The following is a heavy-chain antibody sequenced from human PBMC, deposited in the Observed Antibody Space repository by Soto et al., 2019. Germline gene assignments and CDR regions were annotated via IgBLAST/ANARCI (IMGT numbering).Heavy chain of an antibody. D-gene: IGHD3-3*01. CDR1: GFTFSSYS. Sequence: PGGSLRLSCVASGFTFSSYSMNWVRQAPGKGLEWVSSITGSSGNVHYADSVRGRFTISRDNSKNSLYLEMNSLRAEDSAVYYCAKDPNYDFWSGYYGSGWFDPWGQGTLVTVSS. J-gene: IGHJ5*02. V-gene: IGHV3-21*06. CDR2: ITGSSGNV. CDR3: AKDPNYDFWSGYYGSGWFDP.